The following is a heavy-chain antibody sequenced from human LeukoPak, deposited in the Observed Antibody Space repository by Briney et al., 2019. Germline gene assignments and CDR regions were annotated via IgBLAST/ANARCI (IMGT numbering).Heavy chain of an antibody. CDR2: IIPIFGTA. V-gene: IGHV1-69*05. CDR1: GGTFTSYA. D-gene: IGHD2-21*02. CDR3: ARESCGGDCYPLGY. J-gene: IGHJ4*02. Sequence: GASVKVSCKASGGTFTSYAISWVRQAPGQGLEWRGGIIPIFGTANYAQKFQGRVTITTDESTSTAYMELSSLRSEDTAVYYCARESCGGDCYPLGYWGQGTLVTVSS.